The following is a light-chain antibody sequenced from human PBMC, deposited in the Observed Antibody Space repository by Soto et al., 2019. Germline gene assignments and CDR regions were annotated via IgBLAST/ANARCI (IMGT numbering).Light chain of an antibody. Sequence: EIVLTQCPDTLSFSPLERPTLYCSDSQSGYDGYLAWYQQRPGQPPRLLIYGVFTRANGIPDRFSGSGSGTDFTLTISSLQPEDFATYYCQQANSLPLTFGGGTKVDIK. CDR3: QQANSLPLT. V-gene: IGKV3D-7*01. J-gene: IGKJ4*01. CDR2: GVF. CDR1: QSGYDGY.